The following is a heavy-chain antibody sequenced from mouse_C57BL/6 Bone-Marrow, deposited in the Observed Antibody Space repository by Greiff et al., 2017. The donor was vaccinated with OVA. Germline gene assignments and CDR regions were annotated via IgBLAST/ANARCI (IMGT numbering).Heavy chain of an antibody. CDR1: GYTFTDYY. CDR3: VLYDGYPWFAY. CDR2: INPYNGGT. V-gene: IGHV1-19*01. Sequence: VQLQQSGPVLVKPGASVKMSCKASGYTFTDYYMNWVKQSHGKSLGWIGVINPYNGGTSYNPKFKGKATLTVDKSSSTAYMELNSLTSEDSAVYYCVLYDGYPWFAYWGQGTLVTVSA. D-gene: IGHD2-3*01. J-gene: IGHJ3*01.